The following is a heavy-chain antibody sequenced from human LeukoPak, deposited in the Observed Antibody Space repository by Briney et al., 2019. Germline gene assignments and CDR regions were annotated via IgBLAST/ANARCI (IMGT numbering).Heavy chain of an antibody. Sequence: GGSLTLSCAASGLTFSSYGMHWVRHPPGRGLEWVAFIRYDGSNKYYADSVKGRFTISRDNSKNTLYLQMNSLRAEDTAVYYCAKDGGYAYNWFDPWGQGTLVTVSS. CDR2: IRYDGSNK. J-gene: IGHJ5*02. V-gene: IGHV3-30*02. CDR1: GLTFSSYG. CDR3: AKDGGYAYNWFDP. D-gene: IGHD2-8*01.